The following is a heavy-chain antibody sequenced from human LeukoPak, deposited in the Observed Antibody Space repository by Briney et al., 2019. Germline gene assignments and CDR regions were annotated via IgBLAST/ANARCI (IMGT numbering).Heavy chain of an antibody. CDR3: AKDLSVMISYYFDY. CDR1: GFTFSSYA. D-gene: IGHD3-22*01. J-gene: IGHJ4*02. CDR2: ISGSGGST. V-gene: IGHV3-23*01. Sequence: GGSLRLSCAASGFTFSSYAMSWVRQAPGKGLEWVSAISGSGGSTYCADSVKGRFTISRDNSKNTLYLQMNSLRAEDTAVYYCAKDLSVMISYYFDYWGQGTLVTVSS.